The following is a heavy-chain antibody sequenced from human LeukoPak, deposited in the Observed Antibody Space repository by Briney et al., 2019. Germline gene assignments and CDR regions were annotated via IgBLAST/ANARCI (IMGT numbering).Heavy chain of an antibody. Sequence: GKSLRLSCAASGFTFGNHGMHWVRQAPGKGLEWVAVISYDGSNKYYADSVKGRFTISRDNSKNTLYLQMNSLRAEDTAVYYCARGQIVVVPAALPNLFDYWGQGTLVTVSS. V-gene: IGHV3-30*03. J-gene: IGHJ4*02. CDR2: ISYDGSNK. CDR3: ARGQIVVVPAALPNLFDY. D-gene: IGHD2-2*01. CDR1: GFTFGNHG.